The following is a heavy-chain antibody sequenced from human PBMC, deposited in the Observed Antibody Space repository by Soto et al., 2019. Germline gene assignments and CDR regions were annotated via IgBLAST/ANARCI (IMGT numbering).Heavy chain of an antibody. J-gene: IGHJ4*02. Sequence: QVQLVESGGGVVQPGRSLRLSCAASGFSFSDYDMHWVRQAPGKGLEWVAEIWSDGTNKYYADSVKGRFTISRDNSKNTLYLQLNSLRAEDTAIYYCARAAWSDEGWDHWGQGILVTVSS. CDR3: ARAAWSDEGWDH. D-gene: IGHD1-26*01. CDR2: IWSDGTNK. CDR1: GFSFSDYD. V-gene: IGHV3-33*01.